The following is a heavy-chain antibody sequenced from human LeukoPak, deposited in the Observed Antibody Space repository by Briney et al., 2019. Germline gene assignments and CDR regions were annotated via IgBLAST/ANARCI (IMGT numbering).Heavy chain of an antibody. V-gene: IGHV2-5*01. CDR3: AHRQGIAVARYYFDY. Sequence: SGPTLVNPTQTLTLTCTFSGFSLSTSGVGAGWIRQPPGKALEWLALIYWNDDKRYSPSLKSRLTITKDTSKNQVVLTMTNMDPVDTATYYCAHRQGIAVARYYFDYWGQGTLVTVSS. J-gene: IGHJ4*02. CDR1: GFSLSTSGVG. CDR2: IYWNDDK. D-gene: IGHD6-19*01.